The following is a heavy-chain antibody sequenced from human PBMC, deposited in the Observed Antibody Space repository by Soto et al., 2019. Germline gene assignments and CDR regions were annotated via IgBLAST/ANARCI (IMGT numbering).Heavy chain of an antibody. CDR1: GYTSNSYG. CDR2: INAGNGNT. V-gene: IGHV1-3*01. CDR3: AKARVQYSSGWFGDS. D-gene: IGHD6-19*01. Sequence: ASLKVSCKASGYTSNSYGVHWVRQAPGQRLEWMGWINAGNGNTKSPQRLQDGVTITRDTSASTAYMELSSLRSEDTAIYYCAKARVQYSSGWFGDSWGQGTLVTVSS. J-gene: IGHJ4*02.